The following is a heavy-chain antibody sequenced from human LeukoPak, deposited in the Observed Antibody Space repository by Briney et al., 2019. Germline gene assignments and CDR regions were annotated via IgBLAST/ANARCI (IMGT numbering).Heavy chain of an antibody. J-gene: IGHJ6*02. D-gene: IGHD1-14*01. CDR2: IISSSSYI. V-gene: IGHV3-21*01. CDR1: GFTFSSYS. CDR3: ARDSSGYHRAYYGMDV. Sequence: GGSLRLSCAASGFTFSSYSMNWVRQAPGKGLEWVSSIISSSSYIYYADSVKGRFTISRDNAKNSLYLQMNSLRAEDTAVYYCARDSSGYHRAYYGMDVWGQGTTVTVSS.